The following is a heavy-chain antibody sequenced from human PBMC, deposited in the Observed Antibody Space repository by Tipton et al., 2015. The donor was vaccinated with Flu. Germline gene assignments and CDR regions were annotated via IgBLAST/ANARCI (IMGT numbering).Heavy chain of an antibody. D-gene: IGHD2-21*01. CDR2: INPNSGGT. CDR3: ARGEEDFARYYFYHRDN. V-gene: IGHV1-2*02. CDR1: GYTFIGYY. J-gene: IGHJ6*03. Sequence: QVQLVQSGAEVKKPGASVQVSCKASGYTFIGYYIYWVRQAPGQGLEWMGCINPNSGGTQVAQKFQGRVTMTSDTSISPAYMELSGLRADDTAMYYCARGEEDFARYYFYHRDNWGKGTTVTVSS.